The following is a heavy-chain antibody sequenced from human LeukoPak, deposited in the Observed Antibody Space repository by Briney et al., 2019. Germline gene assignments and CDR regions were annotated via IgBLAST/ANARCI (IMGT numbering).Heavy chain of an antibody. V-gene: IGHV3-11*04. CDR3: ARGGSYSCLDY. J-gene: IGHJ4*02. CDR2: ISNSDGTT. Sequence: GGSLRLSCAASGFTFSDDYMTWIRQAPGKGLEWVSYISNSDGTTYYADFVRGRFTISRDNAKKSLYLQMNSLRVEDTAVYYCARGGSYSCLDYWGQGTLVTVSS. D-gene: IGHD3-10*01. CDR1: GFTFSDDY.